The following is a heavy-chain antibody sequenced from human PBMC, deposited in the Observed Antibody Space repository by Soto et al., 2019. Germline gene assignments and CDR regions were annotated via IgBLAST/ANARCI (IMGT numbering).Heavy chain of an antibody. Sequence: SETLSLTCSVSGGSISGVDYYWSWIRQPPGKGLEWIGYIYYSGSTYYNPSLKSRVTISLATSKNQFSLKLTSVTAADTAVYYCARDSLLSPSRFDCWGQGTLVTVSS. CDR3: ARDSLLSPSRFDC. V-gene: IGHV4-30-4*01. D-gene: IGHD3-10*01. CDR2: IYYSGST. J-gene: IGHJ4*02. CDR1: GGSISGVDYY.